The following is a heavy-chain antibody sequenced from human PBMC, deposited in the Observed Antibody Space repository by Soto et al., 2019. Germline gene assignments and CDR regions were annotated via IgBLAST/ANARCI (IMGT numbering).Heavy chain of an antibody. CDR1: GGSFSGYY. CDR3: ARFRRAAAGSGYYYGMDV. V-gene: IGHV4-34*01. J-gene: IGHJ6*02. CDR2: INHSGST. D-gene: IGHD6-13*01. Sequence: PSETLSLTCAVYGGSFSGYYWSLIRQPPGKGLEWIGEINHSGSTNYNPSLKSRVTISVDTSKNQFSLKLSSVTAADTAVYYCARFRRAAAGSGYYYGMDVWGQGTTVTVSS.